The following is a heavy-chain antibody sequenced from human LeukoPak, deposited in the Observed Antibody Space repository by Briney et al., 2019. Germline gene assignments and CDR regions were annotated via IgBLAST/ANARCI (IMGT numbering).Heavy chain of an antibody. D-gene: IGHD1-1*01. CDR2: ISNSDGNT. J-gene: IGHJ4*02. Sequence: PGGSLSLSCAASGFPFSIYATSGVRRATGKGLEWVSTISNSDGNTYYADSVKGRFTISRDNSKNTLYLQMNSLTAEDTAIYYCAKATGTLGNWGQGTLVTVSS. CDR3: AKATGTLGN. V-gene: IGHV3-23*01. CDR1: GFPFSIYA.